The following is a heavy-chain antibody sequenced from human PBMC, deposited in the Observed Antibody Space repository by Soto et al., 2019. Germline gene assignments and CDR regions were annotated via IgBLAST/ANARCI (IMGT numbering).Heavy chain of an antibody. CDR3: ATTVTTKNWFDP. Sequence: GSLILACGASGFRFRSYSMDGVGQAPGKGLEWVSAISGSGGYTYYADSVKGRFTISRDNSKNTLHLQMNSLRAEDTAVYYCATTVTTKNWFDPWGQGTLVTVSS. V-gene: IGHV3-23*01. D-gene: IGHD4-4*01. CDR1: GFRFRSYS. CDR2: ISGSGGYT. J-gene: IGHJ5*02.